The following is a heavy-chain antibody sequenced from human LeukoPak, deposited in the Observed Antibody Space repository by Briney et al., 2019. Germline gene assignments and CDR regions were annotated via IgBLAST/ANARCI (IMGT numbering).Heavy chain of an antibody. D-gene: IGHD5-12*01. V-gene: IGHV4-4*07. CDR2: IYTSGST. CDR3: ARESGYNLEYYSDY. J-gene: IGHJ4*02. Sequence: SETLSLTCTVSGGSISSYYWSWIRQPAGKGLECIGRIYTSGSTNYNPSLKSRVTMSVDTCKNQFSLKLSSVTAADTAVYYCARESGYNLEYYSDYWGQGTLVTVSS. CDR1: GGSISSYY.